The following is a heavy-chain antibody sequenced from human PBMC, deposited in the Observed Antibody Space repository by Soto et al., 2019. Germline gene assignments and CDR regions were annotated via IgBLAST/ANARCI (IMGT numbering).Heavy chain of an antibody. CDR1: GFTFSSYW. CDR3: ARESSGWSGGAWTNWFDP. CDR2: IKQDGSEK. V-gene: IGHV3-7*01. Sequence: PWGSLRLSCAASGFTFSSYWMSWVRQAPGKGLEWVANIKQDGSEKYYVDSVKGRFTISRDNAKNSLYLQMNSLRAEDTAVYYCARESSGWSGGAWTNWFDPWGQGTLVTVSS. D-gene: IGHD6-19*01. J-gene: IGHJ5*02.